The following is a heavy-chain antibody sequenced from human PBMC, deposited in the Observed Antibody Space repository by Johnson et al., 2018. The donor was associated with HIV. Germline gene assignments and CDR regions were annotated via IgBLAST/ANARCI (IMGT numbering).Heavy chain of an antibody. V-gene: IGHV3-30*03. CDR2: TSYDGSNK. J-gene: IGHJ3*01. CDR1: GFAFSNFG. CDR3: ARERFSDILTGYHAFDV. Sequence: QVQLVESGGGVVQPGRSLRLSCAASGFAFSNFGMHWVRQAPGKGLEWVAVTSYDGSNKYYVDSVKGRFTISRDNAKNSLYLQMNSLRAEDTAVYYCARERFSDILTGYHAFDVWGQGTMVTVSS. D-gene: IGHD3-9*01.